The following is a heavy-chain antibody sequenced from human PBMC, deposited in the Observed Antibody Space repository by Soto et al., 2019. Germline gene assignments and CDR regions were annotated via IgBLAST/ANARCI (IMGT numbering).Heavy chain of an antibody. CDR1: GYTFSSYD. V-gene: IGHV1-18*01. D-gene: IGHD6-19*01. J-gene: IGHJ3*02. CDR3: ARDQIGSGWYFAFDI. Sequence: ASVKVSCKASGYTFSSYDINWVRQAPGQGLEWMGWISVYNGNTNYAQRLQGRVNMTTDTSTSTAYMELRSLRSDDTAVYYCARDQIGSGWYFAFDIWGQGTVVTVSS. CDR2: ISVYNGNT.